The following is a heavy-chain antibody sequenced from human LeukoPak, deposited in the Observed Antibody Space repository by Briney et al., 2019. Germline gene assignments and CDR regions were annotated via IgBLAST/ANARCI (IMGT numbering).Heavy chain of an antibody. D-gene: IGHD6-13*01. CDR3: ARGRGIAAAGWNTEDYYYMDV. J-gene: IGHJ6*03. CDR1: GGSISSYY. V-gene: IGHV4-4*07. CDR2: IYTSGST. Sequence: SETLSLTCTVSGGSISSYYWSWIRQPAGKGLEWIGRIYTSGSTNYNPPLKSRVTMSVDTSKNQFSLKLSSVTAADTAVYYCARGRGIAAAGWNTEDYYYMDVWGKGTTVTISS.